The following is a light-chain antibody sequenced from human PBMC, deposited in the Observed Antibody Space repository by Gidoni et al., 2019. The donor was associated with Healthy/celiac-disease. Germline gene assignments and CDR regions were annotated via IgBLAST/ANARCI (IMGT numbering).Light chain of an antibody. V-gene: IGKV3-11*01. CDR2: DAS. CDR3: QQRSNWRA. CDR1: QSVSSY. Sequence: EIVLTQSPATLSLSPGERATLSCRASQSVSSYLAWYQQKPGQAPRLRIYDASNRATGIPARFSGSGSGTDFTLTISSLEPEDFAVYYCQQRSNWRAFGQGTKLEIK. J-gene: IGKJ2*01.